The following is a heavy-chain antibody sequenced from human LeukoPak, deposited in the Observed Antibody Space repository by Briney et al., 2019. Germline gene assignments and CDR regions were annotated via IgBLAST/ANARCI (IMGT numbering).Heavy chain of an antibody. V-gene: IGHV4-59*01. Sequence: PSETLSLTCTVSGGSIINYYWSWIRQPPGKGLEWIGYIFYSGSTNYNPSLSTRVIISIDTSRNQFSLELTSVTAADTAVYYCVRERSNGDYFDSWGQGTLVTVFS. J-gene: IGHJ4*02. CDR2: IFYSGST. CDR3: VRERSNGDYFDS. D-gene: IGHD4-17*01. CDR1: GGSIINYY.